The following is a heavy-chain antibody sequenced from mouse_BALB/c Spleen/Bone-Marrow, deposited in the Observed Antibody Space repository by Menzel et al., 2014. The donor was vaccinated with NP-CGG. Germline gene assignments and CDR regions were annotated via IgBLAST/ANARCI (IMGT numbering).Heavy chain of an antibody. V-gene: IGHV14-3*02. D-gene: IGHD1-1*01. CDR1: GFNIKDTY. J-gene: IGHJ3*01. CDR2: IDPANGNT. CDR3: ARYNYGSSQFAY. Sequence: VQLQQSGAELVKPGASVKLSCTASGFNIKDTYMYWVKQRPEQGLEWIGRIDPANGNTKYDPKFQGKATITADTSSNTAYLQLSSLTSEDTAVYYCARYNYGSSQFAYWGQGTLVTVSA.